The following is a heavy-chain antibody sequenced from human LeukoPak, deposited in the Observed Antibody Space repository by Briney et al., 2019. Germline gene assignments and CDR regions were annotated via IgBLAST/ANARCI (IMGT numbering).Heavy chain of an antibody. D-gene: IGHD6-13*01. CDR1: GFTFSDYY. CDR2: IYSGGST. V-gene: IGHV3-66*01. Sequence: GGSLRLSCAASGFTFSDYYMSWVRQAPGKGLEWVSVIYSGGSTYYADSVKGRFTVSRDNAKNTLYLQVNNLRAEDTAVYYCARGPSSNWSGLDFWGQGTLLTVSS. CDR3: ARGPSSNWSGLDF. J-gene: IGHJ4*02.